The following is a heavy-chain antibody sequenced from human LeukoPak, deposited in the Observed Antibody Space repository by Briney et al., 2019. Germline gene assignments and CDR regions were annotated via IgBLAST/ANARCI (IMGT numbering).Heavy chain of an antibody. D-gene: IGHD2-2*01. V-gene: IGHV1-2*02. CDR2: INPNSGGT. Sequence: GASVKVSFKASGYAFTRYYMHWVRQAPGQGLEWMGWINPNSGGTNYAQKFQGRVTMTRDTSISTAYMELSRLRSDDTAVYYCARILASGQLLFPFDYWGQGTLVTVSS. J-gene: IGHJ4*02. CDR3: ARILASGQLLFPFDY. CDR1: GYAFTRYY.